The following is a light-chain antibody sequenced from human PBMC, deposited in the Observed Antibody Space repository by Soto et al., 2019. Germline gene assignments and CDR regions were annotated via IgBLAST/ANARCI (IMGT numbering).Light chain of an antibody. CDR1: SSDVGGYNY. CDR3: SSHAGSNNLLV. V-gene: IGLV2-8*01. Sequence: QSALTQPPSASGSPGQSVTISCTGTSSDVGGYNYVSWYQQHPGKAPKLMIYEVNTRPSGVPDRFSGSKSGNTASLTVSGLQAEDEADYHCSSHAGSNNLLVFGGGTKLTVL. CDR2: EVN. J-gene: IGLJ2*01.